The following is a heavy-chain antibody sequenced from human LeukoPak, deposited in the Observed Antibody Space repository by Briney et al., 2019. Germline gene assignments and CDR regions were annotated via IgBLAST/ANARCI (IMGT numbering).Heavy chain of an antibody. J-gene: IGHJ4*02. CDR1: GFTVSSTF. CDR2: IYTGGST. V-gene: IGHV3-53*01. CDR3: ARDNAYFDY. Sequence: PGGSLRLSCAASGFTVSSTFMSWVHQAPGKGLEWVSVIYTGGSTHYADSVKGRFTISRDNSNNTVYLQMNSLRAEDTGVYYCARDNAYFDYWGRGTLVAVSS.